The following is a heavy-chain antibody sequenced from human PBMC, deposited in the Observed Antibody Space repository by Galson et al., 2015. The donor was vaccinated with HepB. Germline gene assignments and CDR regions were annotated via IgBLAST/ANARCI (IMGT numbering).Heavy chain of an antibody. D-gene: IGHD2-8*02. CDR1: GFPFNNAW. V-gene: IGHV3-15*01. Sequence: SLRLSCAASGFPFNNAWMTWVRQAPGMGLEWVGRIKSKTDGETTDYAAPVKGRFTISRDGSKNRLYLQMNSPKTEDTAVYYCTTDVYYSTYWSWLDPWGQGTLVTVSS. J-gene: IGHJ5*02. CDR3: TTDVYYSTYWSWLDP. CDR2: IKSKTDGETT.